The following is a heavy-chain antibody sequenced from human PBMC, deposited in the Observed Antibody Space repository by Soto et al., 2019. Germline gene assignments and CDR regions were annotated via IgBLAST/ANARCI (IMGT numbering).Heavy chain of an antibody. J-gene: IGHJ5*02. CDR1: GGSISSYY. Sequence: SETLSLTCTVSGGSISSYYWSWIRQPAGKGLEWIGRIYTSGSTNYNPSLKSRVTMSVDTSKNQFSLKLSSVTAADTAVYYCARGRGCSSTSCSPGWFDPWGQGTLVTSPQ. D-gene: IGHD2-2*01. CDR2: IYTSGST. CDR3: ARGRGCSSTSCSPGWFDP. V-gene: IGHV4-4*07.